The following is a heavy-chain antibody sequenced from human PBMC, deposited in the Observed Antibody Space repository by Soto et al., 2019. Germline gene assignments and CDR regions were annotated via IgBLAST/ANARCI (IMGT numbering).Heavy chain of an antibody. D-gene: IGHD6-19*01. CDR1: GGSVSSSFF. V-gene: IGHV4-4*02. J-gene: IGHJ4*02. Sequence: QVLLQESGPGLVQPSGTLSLSCAVSGGSVSSSFFWGWVRQPPGKGLEWIGDIFHSGSVNYNPSLKSRVTISIDKSKNQFSLELNSVTTADTAVYYCARSFGWYAIDYWGQGTLVIFSS. CDR3: ARSFGWYAIDY. CDR2: IFHSGSV.